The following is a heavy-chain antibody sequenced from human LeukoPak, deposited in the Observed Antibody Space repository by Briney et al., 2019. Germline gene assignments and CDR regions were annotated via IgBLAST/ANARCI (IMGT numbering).Heavy chain of an antibody. CDR3: ARDLSGGSRGWFDP. D-gene: IGHD2-15*01. Sequence: PSETLSLTCTVSGGSISSYYWSWIRQPPGKGLEWIGYIYYSGGTNYNPSLKSRVTISVDTSKNQFSLKLSSVTAADTAVYYCARDLSGGSRGWFDPWGQGTLVTVSS. V-gene: IGHV4-59*01. J-gene: IGHJ5*02. CDR1: GGSISSYY. CDR2: IYYSGGT.